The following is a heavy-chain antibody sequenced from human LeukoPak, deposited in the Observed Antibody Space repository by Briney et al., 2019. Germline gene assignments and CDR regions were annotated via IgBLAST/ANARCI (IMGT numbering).Heavy chain of an antibody. D-gene: IGHD3/OR15-3a*01. Sequence: GGSLRLSCAASGFTFKNYGMQWVRQPPGKGLEWVAYIRADESGKYYTDAVRGRFTISRDRSKNTLYLQMNSLRPGDTAIYYCAKDFQWTFDYWGQGNLVTVSS. V-gene: IGHV3-30*02. CDR1: GFTFKNYG. CDR3: AKDFQWTFDY. CDR2: IRADESGK. J-gene: IGHJ4*02.